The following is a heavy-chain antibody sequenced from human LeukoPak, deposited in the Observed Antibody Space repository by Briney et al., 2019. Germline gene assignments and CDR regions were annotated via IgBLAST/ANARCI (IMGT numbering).Heavy chain of an antibody. Sequence: ASVNVSCKASGYTFTRYAMNWVRQAPGQGLEWMGWINANTGNPTYAQGFTGRFVFSLDTSVSTAYLQISSLKAEDTAVYYCASENYGDYPRFDYWGQGTLVTVSS. CDR2: INANTGNP. J-gene: IGHJ4*02. V-gene: IGHV7-4-1*02. D-gene: IGHD4-17*01. CDR1: GYTFTRYA. CDR3: ASENYGDYPRFDY.